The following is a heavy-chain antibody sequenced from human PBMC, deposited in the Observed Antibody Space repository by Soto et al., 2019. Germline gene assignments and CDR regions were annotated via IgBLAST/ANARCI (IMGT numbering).Heavy chain of an antibody. CDR1: GGSINYYY. CDR2: IYSSGST. Sequence: SSETLSLTCTVSGGSINYYYWRWIRQPPGKGLEWIGYIYSSGSTNYNPSLKSRVTISVDTSKNQFSLRLSSVTAADTAVYYCARCLKYSSPDYWGQGTLVTVSS. J-gene: IGHJ4*02. V-gene: IGHV4-59*01. D-gene: IGHD6-13*01. CDR3: ARCLKYSSPDY.